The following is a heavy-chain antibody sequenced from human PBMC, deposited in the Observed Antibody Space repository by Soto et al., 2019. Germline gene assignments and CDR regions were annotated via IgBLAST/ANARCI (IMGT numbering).Heavy chain of an antibody. J-gene: IGHJ4*02. D-gene: IGHD6-13*01. CDR2: IYYSGST. Sequence: QVQLQESGPGLVKPSQTLSLTCTVSGGSISSGGYYWSWIRQHPGKGLEWIGYIYYSGSTYYNPSLKSRVTLSVDTSKNQFSLKLSSVTAADTAVYYCARGVIAAAGHRSPLVDYWGQGTLVTVSS. CDR3: ARGVIAAAGHRSPLVDY. V-gene: IGHV4-31*03. CDR1: GGSISSGGYY.